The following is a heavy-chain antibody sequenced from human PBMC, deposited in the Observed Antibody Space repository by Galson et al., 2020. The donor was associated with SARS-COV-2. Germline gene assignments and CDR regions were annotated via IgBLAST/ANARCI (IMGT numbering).Heavy chain of an antibody. CDR1: GYTFTSYG. J-gene: IGHJ6*03. CDR2: ISAYNGNT. D-gene: IGHD1-26*01. CDR3: GRDGGWELGKDYYYYMDV. V-gene: IGHV1-18*01. Sequence: ASVKVSCKASGYTFTSYGISWVRQAPGQGLEWMGWISAYNGNTNYAQKLQGRVTMTTDTSTSTAYMELRSLRSDDTAVYYWGRDGGWELGKDYYYYMDVWVKGTTVTVSS.